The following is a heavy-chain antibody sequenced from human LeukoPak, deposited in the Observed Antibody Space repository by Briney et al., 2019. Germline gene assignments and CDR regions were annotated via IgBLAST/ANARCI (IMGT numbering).Heavy chain of an antibody. CDR1: GFTFSSYS. CDR3: AREGMGYDSSGYVVGDSDY. D-gene: IGHD3-22*01. CDR2: ISSSSSTI. V-gene: IGHV3-48*02. Sequence: GGSLGLSCAASGFTFSSYSMNWVRQAPGKGLEWVSYISSSSSTIYYADSVKGRFTISRDNAKNSLYLQMNSLRDEDTAVYYCAREGMGYDSSGYVVGDSDYWGQGTLVTVSS. J-gene: IGHJ4*02.